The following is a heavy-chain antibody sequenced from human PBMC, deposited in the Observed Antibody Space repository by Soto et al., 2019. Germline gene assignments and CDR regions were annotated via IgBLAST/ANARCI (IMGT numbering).Heavy chain of an antibody. J-gene: IGHJ3*01. CDR2: ISTHNGNT. Sequence: ASVKVSCKASVFTSSGISWVRQAPGQRLEWMGWISTHNGNTIYAQKFQGGVIMTMDTSTTTVYMELRSLRPDDTAVYLCAREGILGLFDAYDLWGQGTMVTVSS. CDR3: AREGILGLFDAYDL. CDR1: VFTSSG. V-gene: IGHV1-18*04. D-gene: IGHD3-3*01.